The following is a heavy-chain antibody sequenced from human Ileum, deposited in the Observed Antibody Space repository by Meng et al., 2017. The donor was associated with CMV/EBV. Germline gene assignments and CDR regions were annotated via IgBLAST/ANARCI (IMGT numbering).Heavy chain of an antibody. V-gene: IGHV3-53*01. CDR1: GFTVDTSY. CDR2: LYHTGTT. Sequence: GGSLRLSCAASGFTVDTSYMSWVRQAPGKGLEWISVLYHTGTTHYADSVEGRFTISRDNVQNILYLQLNSLRPEDTAVYYCAVGDDSRKVAYWGQGTLVTVSS. D-gene: IGHD2-21*02. J-gene: IGHJ4*02. CDR3: AVGDDSRKVAY.